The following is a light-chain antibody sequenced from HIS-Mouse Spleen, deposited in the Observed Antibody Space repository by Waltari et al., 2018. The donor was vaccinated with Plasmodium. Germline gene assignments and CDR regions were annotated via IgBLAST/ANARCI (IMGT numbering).Light chain of an antibody. Sequence: SYELTQPPSVSVFPGQTASIPGSGNKSGDTSACLYQHQPGQSPVLVIYQDSKRPSGIPERFSGSNSGNTATLTISGTQAMDEADYYCQAWDSSTVVFGGGTKLTVL. CDR2: QDS. J-gene: IGLJ2*01. V-gene: IGLV3-1*01. CDR1: KSGDTS. CDR3: QAWDSSTVV.